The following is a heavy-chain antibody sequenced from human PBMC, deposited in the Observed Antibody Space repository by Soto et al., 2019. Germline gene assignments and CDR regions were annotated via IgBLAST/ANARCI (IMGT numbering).Heavy chain of an antibody. J-gene: IGHJ3*02. CDR3: ASDSSSPHAFDI. Sequence: EVQLVESGGGLVQPGGSLRLSCAASGFTFSSYWMSWVRQAPGKGLEWVANIKQDGSEKYYVDSVKGRFTISRDNAKNSLYLKMNSLRAEDTAVYYCASDSSSPHAFDIWGQGTMVTVSS. D-gene: IGHD6-6*01. CDR1: GFTFSSYW. V-gene: IGHV3-7*01. CDR2: IKQDGSEK.